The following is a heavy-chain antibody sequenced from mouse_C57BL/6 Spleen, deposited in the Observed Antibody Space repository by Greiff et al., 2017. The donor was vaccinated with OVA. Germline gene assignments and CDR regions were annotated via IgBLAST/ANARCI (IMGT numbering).Heavy chain of an antibody. J-gene: IGHJ4*01. CDR2: IWTGGGT. V-gene: IGHV2-9-1*01. CDR3: ARNWLSSGYDAMDF. D-gene: IGHD3-2*02. CDR1: GFSLTSYA. Sequence: VQLKESGPGLVAPSQSLSITCTVSGFSLTSYAISWVRQPPGKGLEWLGVIWTGGGTNYNSALKSRLSISKDNSKSQVFLKMNSLQTDDTATYYCARNWLSSGYDAMDFWGPGTSVTVSS.